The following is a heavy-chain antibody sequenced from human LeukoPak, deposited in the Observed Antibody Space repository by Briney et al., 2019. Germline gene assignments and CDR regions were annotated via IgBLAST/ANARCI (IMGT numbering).Heavy chain of an antibody. CDR3: ARPLIPPPYSGSYYVVGQIDY. CDR2: IYPGDSDT. D-gene: IGHD1-26*01. Sequence: GESLKISCKGSGYIFTSYWIGWVRQVPGKGLEWMGIIYPGDSDTRYSPSFQGQVTISADKSISTAYLQWSSLKASDTAMYYCARPLIPPPYSGSYYVVGQIDYWGQGTLVTVSS. J-gene: IGHJ4*02. CDR1: GYIFTSYW. V-gene: IGHV5-51*01.